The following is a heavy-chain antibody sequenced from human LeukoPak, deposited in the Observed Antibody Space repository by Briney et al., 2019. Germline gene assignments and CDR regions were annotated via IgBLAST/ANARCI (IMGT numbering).Heavy chain of an antibody. J-gene: IGHJ4*02. CDR3: ARSGYGSRWYFFDH. CDR1: GFIFSTYS. V-gene: IGHV3-48*02. Sequence: PGGSLRLSCAASGFIFSTYSIYWVRQAPGKGLEWVSHISSSSSSIYYADSVKGRFSISRDNAKNSLYLQMNSLRDEDTAVYYCARSGYGSRWYFFDHWGQGTLVTVSS. D-gene: IGHD6-13*01. CDR2: ISSSSSSI.